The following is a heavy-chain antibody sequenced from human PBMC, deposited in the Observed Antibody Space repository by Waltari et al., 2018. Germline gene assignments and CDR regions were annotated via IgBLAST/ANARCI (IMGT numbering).Heavy chain of an antibody. V-gene: IGHV1-69-2*01. CDR3: STRSFGVVNAFDS. J-gene: IGHJ3*02. CDR1: AHTFTDYY. D-gene: IGHD3-3*01. Sequence: EVQLIQSGAEVQKPGATVNISCKASAHTFTDYYIHWVQQAPGKGLVWMGLMGPEDGETVYAENFQGRVTITADRSTDTVYMELSSVRSEDTAVYYCSTRSFGVVNAFDSWGQGTMVIVSS. CDR2: MGPEDGET.